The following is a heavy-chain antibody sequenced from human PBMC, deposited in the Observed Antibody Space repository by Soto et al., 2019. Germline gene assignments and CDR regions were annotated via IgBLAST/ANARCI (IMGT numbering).Heavy chain of an antibody. V-gene: IGHV4-4*02. J-gene: IGHJ3*02. CDR2: GYHSGST. D-gene: IGHD3-10*01. Sequence: QVQLQESGPGLVKPSGTPSLTCAVSSGSISSNNWWSWVRQPPGKGLEWIGEGYHSGSTNYNPSLKSRVTISVDKSKNQFSLKLSSVTAADTAVYYCATYYNGSGSYQGSDAFDIWGQGTMVTVSS. CDR1: SGSISSNNW. CDR3: ATYYNGSGSYQGSDAFDI.